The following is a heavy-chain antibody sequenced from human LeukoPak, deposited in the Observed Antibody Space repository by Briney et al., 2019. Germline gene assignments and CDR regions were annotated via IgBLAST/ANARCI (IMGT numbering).Heavy chain of an antibody. CDR1: GFTFSSYG. Sequence: GGSLSLSCAASGFTFSSYGMNWVRQAQGEGLGRVSGISDGGSDTFYADSVRGRFAISRDNSKNTLFLQMNSLRAEDTAVYYCAKRVPYSSSSVYFDFWGQGTLVTVSS. CDR2: ISDGGSDT. V-gene: IGHV3-23*01. J-gene: IGHJ4*02. CDR3: AKRVPYSSSSVYFDF. D-gene: IGHD6-6*01.